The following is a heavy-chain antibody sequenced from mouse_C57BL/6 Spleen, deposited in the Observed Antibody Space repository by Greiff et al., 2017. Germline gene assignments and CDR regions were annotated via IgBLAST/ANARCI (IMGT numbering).Heavy chain of an antibody. CDR3: VRGSSYGYFDY. D-gene: IGHD1-1*01. CDR2: IRSKSNNYTT. Sequence: EVKLVESGGGLVQPKGSLKLSCAASGFSFNTYAMNWVRQAPGKGVEWVARIRSKSNNYTTYYADSVKDRFTISRDDSESMLYLQMNNLKTEDTAMYYCVRGSSYGYFDYWGQGTTLTVSS. V-gene: IGHV10-1*01. CDR1: GFSFNTYA. J-gene: IGHJ2*01.